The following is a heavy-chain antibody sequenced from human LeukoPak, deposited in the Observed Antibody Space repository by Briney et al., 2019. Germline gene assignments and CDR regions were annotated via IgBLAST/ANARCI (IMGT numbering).Heavy chain of an antibody. CDR1: GYTFTSSG. J-gene: IGHJ6*02. V-gene: IGHV1-18*01. D-gene: IGHD3-9*01. CDR2: ISAYNGNT. CDR3: ARDSRYFDWLLPPRYGMDV. Sequence: ASVKVSCKASGYTFTSSGISWVRQAPGQGLEWMGWISAYNGNTNYAQKLQGRVTMTTDTSTSTAYMELRSLRSDDTAVYYCARDSRYFDWLLPPRYGMDVWGQGTTVTVSS.